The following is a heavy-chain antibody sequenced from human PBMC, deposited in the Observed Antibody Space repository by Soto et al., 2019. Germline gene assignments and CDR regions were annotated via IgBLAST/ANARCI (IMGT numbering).Heavy chain of an antibody. Sequence: ASVKVSCKASGYTFTSYYMHWVRQAPGQGLEWMGIINPSGGSTNYAQKFQGRVTMTRDTSTSTVYMELSSLRSDDTAVYYCARDFGEDHYYGPPGYWGQGTLVTVYS. CDR2: INPSGGST. CDR3: ARDFGEDHYYGPPGY. D-gene: IGHD3-10*01. V-gene: IGHV1-46*01. J-gene: IGHJ4*02. CDR1: GYTFTSYY.